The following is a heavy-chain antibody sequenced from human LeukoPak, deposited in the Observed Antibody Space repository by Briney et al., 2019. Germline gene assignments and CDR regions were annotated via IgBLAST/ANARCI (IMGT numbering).Heavy chain of an antibody. D-gene: IGHD7-27*01. Sequence: GGSLRLSCAASGFTFSSHWMYWVREAPGKGLVWVSRINGDGSSIAYADSVKGRFAISRDNTKNTLYLQMNSLRAEDTAVYYCARDLNWGASDYWGQGTLVTVSS. V-gene: IGHV3-74*01. CDR3: ARDLNWGASDY. CDR2: INGDGSSI. CDR1: GFTFSSHW. J-gene: IGHJ4*02.